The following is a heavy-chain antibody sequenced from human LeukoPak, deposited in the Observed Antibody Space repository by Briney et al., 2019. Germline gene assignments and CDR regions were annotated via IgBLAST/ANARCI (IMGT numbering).Heavy chain of an antibody. V-gene: IGHV4-59*01. D-gene: IGHD3-22*01. CDR1: GGSISSYN. J-gene: IGHJ4*02. Sequence: SETLSLTCTVSGGSISSYNWSWIRQPPGKGLVWIGYIYYSGSTNYNPSLKSRVTISVDTSKNQSSLKLSSVTAADTAVYYCARAPPNYDSSGYYEYYFDYWGQGTLVTVSS. CDR3: ARAPPNYDSSGYYEYYFDY. CDR2: IYYSGST.